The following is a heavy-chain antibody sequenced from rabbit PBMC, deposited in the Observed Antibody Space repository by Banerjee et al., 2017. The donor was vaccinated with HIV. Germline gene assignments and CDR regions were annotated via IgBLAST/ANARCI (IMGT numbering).Heavy chain of an antibody. J-gene: IGHJ4*01. Sequence: QEQLKESGGGLVQPGGSLKLSCKASGFDFSSYYMSWVRQAPGKGLEWIACIYAGSSGSTYYASWAKGRFTISKTSSTTVTLQMTSLTAADTATYFCARGSSGDFYLWGPGTLVT. D-gene: IGHD1-1*01. V-gene: IGHV1S45*01. CDR2: IYAGSSGST. CDR3: ARGSSGDFYL. CDR1: GFDFSSYYM.